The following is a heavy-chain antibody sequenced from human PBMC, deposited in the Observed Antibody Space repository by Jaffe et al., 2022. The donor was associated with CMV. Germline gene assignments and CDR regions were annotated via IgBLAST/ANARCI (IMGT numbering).Heavy chain of an antibody. CDR2: ISAYNGNT. CDR1: GYTFTSYG. Sequence: QVQLVQSGAEVKKPGASVKVSCKASGYTFTSYGISWVRQAPGQGLEWMGWISAYNGNTNYAQKLQGRVTMTTDTSTSTAYMELRSLRSDDTAVYYCAVYRDERRKWLIPFPQDWGQGTLVTVSS. D-gene: IGHD5-12*01. CDR3: AVYRDERRKWLIPFPQD. J-gene: IGHJ4*02. V-gene: IGHV1-18*04.